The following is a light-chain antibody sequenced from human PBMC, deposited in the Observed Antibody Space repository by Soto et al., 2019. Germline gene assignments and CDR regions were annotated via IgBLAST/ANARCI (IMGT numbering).Light chain of an antibody. CDR2: WAS. Sequence: DIVMTQSPDSLAVSLGERATLNCKSSQSLLYSSNNKNYLAWYQQKPGPPPKLLIYWASTRESGVPDRFSGSGSGTDFTLTISSLQAEDVAVYYCQQYYGTPYTFGQGTKLEIK. V-gene: IGKV4-1*01. CDR3: QQYYGTPYT. CDR1: QSLLYSSNNKNY. J-gene: IGKJ2*01.